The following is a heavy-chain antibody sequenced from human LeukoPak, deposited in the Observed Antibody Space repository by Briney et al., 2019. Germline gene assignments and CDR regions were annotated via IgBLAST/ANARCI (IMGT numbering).Heavy chain of an antibody. CDR2: IYHSGST. V-gene: IGHV4-4*02. D-gene: IGHD1-20*01. Sequence: PSETLSLTCAVSGGSISSSNWWSWVRQPPGKGLEWIGEIYHSGSTNYNPSLKSRVTISVDKSKNQFSLKLSSVTAADTAVYYCARAVGVPRYNWNLGDWFDPWGQGTLVTVSS. J-gene: IGHJ5*02. CDR3: ARAVGVPRYNWNLGDWFDP. CDR1: GGSISSSNW.